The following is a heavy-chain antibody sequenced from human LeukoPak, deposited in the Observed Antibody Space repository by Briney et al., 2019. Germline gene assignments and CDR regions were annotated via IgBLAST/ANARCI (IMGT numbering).Heavy chain of an antibody. CDR1: GFTFSSYS. J-gene: IGHJ3*02. D-gene: IGHD3-22*01. CDR2: ISSLSGTI. CDR3: ARDWRDSSGKFPNDAFDI. V-gene: IGHV3-48*01. Sequence: GGSLRLSCAASGFTFSSYSMNWVRQAPGEGLEWVSYISSLSGTIYYADSVKGRFTISRDNAKNSLYLQMNSLRAEDTAVYYCARDWRDSSGKFPNDAFDIWGQGTMVTVSS.